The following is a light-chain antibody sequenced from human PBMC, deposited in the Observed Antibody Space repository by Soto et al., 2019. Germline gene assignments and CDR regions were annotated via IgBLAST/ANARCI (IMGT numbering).Light chain of an antibody. CDR1: NSNVGGKA. V-gene: IGLV1-44*01. CDR3: SSWDDSLTVV. J-gene: IGLJ2*01. CDR2: SDD. Sequence: QSVLTQPPSASATPGQRVTISCSGSNSNVGGKAVAWYQQIPGAAPKVVIHSDDQRPSGGPDRFSGSKSGTSASLAINAGQSEDEADYFCSSWDDSLTVVFGGGTKVTVL.